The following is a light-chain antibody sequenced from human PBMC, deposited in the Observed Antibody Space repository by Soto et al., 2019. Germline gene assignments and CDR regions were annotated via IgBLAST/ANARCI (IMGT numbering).Light chain of an antibody. CDR2: GAS. CDR1: QSVSSN. V-gene: IGKV3-15*01. J-gene: IGKJ1*01. Sequence: EIVMTQSPATLSVSPGERATLSCRASQSVSSNLAWYQQNPGHGPRLLIYGASTRATGMPARFSGSGSATEFTLTTSSLQSEDFAVNYCQQYNNWPPWTLGQGTKVDIK. CDR3: QQYNNWPPWT.